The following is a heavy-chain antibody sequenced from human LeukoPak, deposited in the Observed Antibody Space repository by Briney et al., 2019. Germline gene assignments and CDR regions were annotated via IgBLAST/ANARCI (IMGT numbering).Heavy chain of an antibody. CDR2: INPDSGVT. D-gene: IGHD6-13*01. CDR3: ARVKGQRLVPYYYYYIDV. J-gene: IGHJ6*03. V-gene: IGHV1-2*02. Sequence: GASVKVSCMASGYTFTDYYMHWVRQAPGQGLEWMGWINPDSGVTKYAQKFQGRVTMTRDTSISTAYMELSRLTSDDTAVYYCARVKGQRLVPYYYYYIDVWGKGTTVTISS. CDR1: GYTFTDYY.